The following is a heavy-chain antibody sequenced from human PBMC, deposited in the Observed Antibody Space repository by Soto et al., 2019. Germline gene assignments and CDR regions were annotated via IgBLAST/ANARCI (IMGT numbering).Heavy chain of an antibody. CDR2: IYPGDSDT. J-gene: IGHJ4*02. D-gene: IGHD5-18*01. Sequence: EVQLVQSGAEVKKPGESLKISCKGSGYSFTSYWIGWVRQMPGKGLEWMGIIYPGDSDTRYSPSFQGQGTISADKSVSTAYLQWSSLKASDTAMYYCGRQNSYALIGLDYWGQGTLVTVSS. V-gene: IGHV5-51*01. CDR1: GYSFTSYW. CDR3: GRQNSYALIGLDY.